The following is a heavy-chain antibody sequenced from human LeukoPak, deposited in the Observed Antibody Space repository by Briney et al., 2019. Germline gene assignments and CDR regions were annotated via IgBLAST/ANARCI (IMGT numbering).Heavy chain of an antibody. D-gene: IGHD3-10*01. CDR1: GFTFDFYA. Sequence: PGGSLRLSCTTSGFTFDFYAMHWVRQAPGKGLEWVAVMSYVGRYRYYADSAKGRFTISRDNSKRTLYLEMSSLRPEDTALYYCARSELYYGSESYYHLDYWGHGTLVTVSS. J-gene: IGHJ4*01. V-gene: IGHV3-30*03. CDR2: MSYVGRYR. CDR3: ARSELYYGSESYYHLDY.